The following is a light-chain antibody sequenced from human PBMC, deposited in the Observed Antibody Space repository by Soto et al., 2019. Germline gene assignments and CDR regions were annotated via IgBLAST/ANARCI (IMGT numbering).Light chain of an antibody. J-gene: IGKJ5*01. CDR3: QQSYSTPIT. CDR2: QTS. V-gene: IGKV3-11*01. Sequence: EILVTQSPATLSSFPGDIVTLSCIASQYINTRLAWYQHRPGQAPRLLIYQTSIRAAGIPARFSGSGSGTDFTLTISSLQPEDFATYYCQQSYSTPITFGQGTRLEIK. CDR1: QYINTR.